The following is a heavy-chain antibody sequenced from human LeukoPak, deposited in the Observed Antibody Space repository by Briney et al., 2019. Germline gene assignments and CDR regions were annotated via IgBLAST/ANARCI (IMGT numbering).Heavy chain of an antibody. D-gene: IGHD2-2*03. CDR2: MNPNSGNT. J-gene: IGHJ5*02. CDR3: ARGTGYCSSTSCYFIDWFDP. V-gene: IGHV1-8*03. Sequence: ASVKVSCKASGYTFTSYDINWVRQATGQGLEWMGWMNPNSGNTGYAQKFQGRVTITRNTSISTAYMELSSLRSEDTAVYYCARGTGYCSSTSCYFIDWFDPWGQGTLVTVSS. CDR1: GYTFTSYD.